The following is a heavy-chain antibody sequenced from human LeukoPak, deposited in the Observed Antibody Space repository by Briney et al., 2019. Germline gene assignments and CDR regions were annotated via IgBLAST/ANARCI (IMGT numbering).Heavy chain of an antibody. CDR2: IRSKAYGGTT. CDR1: GFTFGDYA. V-gene: IGHV3-49*04. D-gene: IGHD3-10*01. CDR3: TRDSGSGAFDY. J-gene: IGHJ4*02. Sequence: GRSLRLSCTASGFTFGDYAMSGVRQAPGKGLEWVGFIRSKAYGGTTEYAASVTGRFTISRDDSKSIAYLQMNSLKTEATAVYYCTRDSGSGAFDYWGQGTLVTVSS.